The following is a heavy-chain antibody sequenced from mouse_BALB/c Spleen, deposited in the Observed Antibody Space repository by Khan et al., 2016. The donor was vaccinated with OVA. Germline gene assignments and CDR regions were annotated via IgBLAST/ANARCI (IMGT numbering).Heavy chain of an antibody. CDR1: GYSITSGYS. Sequence: EVQLQESGPDLVKPSQSLSLTCTVTGYSITSGYSWHWIRQFPGNRLEWMAYIHYSGSTNYNPSLKSRISITRDISKNKVFLQLNCVTPDDTATYYCARFNCYGSSFSYWGQGTLVTVSA. CDR3: ARFNCYGSSFSY. V-gene: IGHV3-1*02. J-gene: IGHJ3*01. CDR2: IHYSGST. D-gene: IGHD1-1*01.